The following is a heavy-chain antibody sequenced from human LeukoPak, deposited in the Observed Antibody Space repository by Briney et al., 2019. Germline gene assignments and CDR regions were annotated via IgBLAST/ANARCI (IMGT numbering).Heavy chain of an antibody. D-gene: IGHD3-16*01. Sequence: SETLSLTCTVSGGSITDSSYYWGWIRQPPGKGLEWIGSFYYSGSTYYNPSLKSRVTISVDTSKNHFSLKLSSVTAADTAVYYCARHSLEVWSYGMDVWGQGTTVTVS. CDR3: ARHSLEVWSYGMDV. V-gene: IGHV4-39*01. CDR2: FYYSGST. CDR1: GGSITDSSYY. J-gene: IGHJ6*02.